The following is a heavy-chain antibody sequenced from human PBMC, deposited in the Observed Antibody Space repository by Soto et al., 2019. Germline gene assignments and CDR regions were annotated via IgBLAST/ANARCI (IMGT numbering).Heavy chain of an antibody. CDR1: GGTFSSYA. V-gene: IGHV1-69*13. CDR3: AKVWGIVGATNYLDY. CDR2: IIPIFGTA. D-gene: IGHD1-26*01. Sequence: SVKVSCKASGGTFSSYAISWVRQAPGQGLEWMGGIIPIFGTANYAQKFQGRVTITADESTSTAYMELNSLRAEDTAVYYCAKVWGIVGATNYLDYWGQGTLVTVSS. J-gene: IGHJ4*02.